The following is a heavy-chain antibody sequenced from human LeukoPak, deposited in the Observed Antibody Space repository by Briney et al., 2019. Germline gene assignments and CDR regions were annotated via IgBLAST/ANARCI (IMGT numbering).Heavy chain of an antibody. Sequence: PGGSLRLSCAASGLTFSRYNMNWVRQAPGKGLEWVSSIGTSSNNIYYTDSVKGRFTISRDNSKNTLYLQMNSLRAEDTAVYYCAKELSYIPWGQGTLVTVSS. D-gene: IGHD1-1*01. V-gene: IGHV3-21*04. J-gene: IGHJ5*02. CDR1: GLTFSRYN. CDR3: AKELSYIP. CDR2: IGTSSNNI.